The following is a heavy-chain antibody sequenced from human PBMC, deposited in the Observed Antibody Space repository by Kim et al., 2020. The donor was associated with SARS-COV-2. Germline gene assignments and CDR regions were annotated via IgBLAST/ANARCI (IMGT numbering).Heavy chain of an antibody. CDR1: GGTFSSYA. CDR3: ASDSPYYYDSSGYPDHFDY. Sequence: SVKVSCKASGGTFSSYAISWVRQAPGQGLEWMGGIIPIFGTANYAQKFQGRVTITADESTSTAYMELSSLRSEDTAVYYCASDSPYYYDSSGYPDHFDYGGQGTLVTVSS. J-gene: IGHJ4*02. V-gene: IGHV1-69*13. CDR2: IIPIFGTA. D-gene: IGHD3-22*01.